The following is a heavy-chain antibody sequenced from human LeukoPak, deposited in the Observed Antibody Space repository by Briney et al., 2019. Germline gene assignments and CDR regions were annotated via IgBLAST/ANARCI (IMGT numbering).Heavy chain of an antibody. CDR3: ARGLLYSSSFPY. CDR1: GYTFTSYD. D-gene: IGHD6-6*01. J-gene: IGHJ4*02. V-gene: IGHV1-8*03. CDR2: MNPNSGNT. Sequence: ASVKVSCKASGYTFTSYDINWVRQATGQGLEWMGWMNPNSGNTGYAQKFQGRVTITKNTSISTAYMELSSLRSEDTAVYYCARGLLYSSSFPYGGQGTLVTVSS.